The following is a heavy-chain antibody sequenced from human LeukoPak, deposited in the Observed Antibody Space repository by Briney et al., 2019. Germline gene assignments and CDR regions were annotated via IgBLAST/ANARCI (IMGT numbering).Heavy chain of an antibody. CDR1: GFTFSNYW. CDR3: AKVILRWGNAIDV. V-gene: IGHV3-7*01. Sequence: PGGSLRLSCAASGFTFSNYWMYWVRRAPGKGLEWVAKIKPDGSEKYYVDSVKGRFTISRDNAKNSLYLQMNSLRAEDTAVYYCAKVILRWGNAIDVWGQGTMVTVSS. CDR2: IKPDGSEK. J-gene: IGHJ3*01. D-gene: IGHD4-23*01.